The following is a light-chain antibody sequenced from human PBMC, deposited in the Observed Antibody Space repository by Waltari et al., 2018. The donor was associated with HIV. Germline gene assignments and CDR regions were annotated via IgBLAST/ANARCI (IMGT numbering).Light chain of an antibody. CDR1: PSTIGRNT. V-gene: IGLV1-44*01. CDR2: GKK. J-gene: IGLJ2*01. CDR3: ASWDDSLNGPV. Sequence: HSVLTQPPSTSGTPEERVTISCSGTPSTIGRNTVRWFQQPPGPAPTVLIYGKKQRPPGVPDRFSGSKSGTSASLAISGLQFEDEADYYCASWDDSLNGPVFGGGTKLSVV.